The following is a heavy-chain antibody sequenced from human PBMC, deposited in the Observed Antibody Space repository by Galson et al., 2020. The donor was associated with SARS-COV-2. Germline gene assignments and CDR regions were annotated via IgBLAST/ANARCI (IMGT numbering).Heavy chain of an antibody. CDR1: GFTFSSYG. V-gene: IGHV3-30*18. J-gene: IGHJ4*02. CDR2: ISYDGSNK. CDR3: AKHSSGSYYSPFDY. D-gene: IGHD3-10*01. Sequence: GESLKISCAAYGFTFSSYGMHWVRQAPGKGLEWVAVISYDGSNKYYADSVKCRFTISRDNSKNTLNLQMNSLRAEDTAVYYCAKHSSGSYYSPFDYWGQGTLVTVSS.